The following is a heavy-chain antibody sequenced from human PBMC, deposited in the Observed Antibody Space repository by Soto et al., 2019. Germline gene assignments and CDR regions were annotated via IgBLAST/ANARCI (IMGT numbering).Heavy chain of an antibody. J-gene: IGHJ5*02. D-gene: IGHD6-13*01. CDR2: IYYSGST. V-gene: IGHV4-59*01. CDR3: ARGRSSSSEAWFDP. Sequence: KTSETLSLTCTVSGGSISSYYWSWIRQPPGKGLEWIGYIYYSGSTNYNPSLKSRVTISVDTSKNQFSLKLSSVTAADTAVYYCARGRSSSSEAWFDPWGQGTLVTVSS. CDR1: GGSISSYY.